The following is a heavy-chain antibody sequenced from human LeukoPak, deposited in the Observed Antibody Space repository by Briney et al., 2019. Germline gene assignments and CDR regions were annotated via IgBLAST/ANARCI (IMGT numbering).Heavy chain of an antibody. CDR1: GGSISSYY. V-gene: IGHV4-59*01. D-gene: IGHD3-10*01. CDR2: IYYSGST. J-gene: IGHJ4*02. Sequence: SETLSLTCTVSGGSISSYYWSWIRQPPGKGLEWIGYIYYSGSTNYNPSLKSRVTISVDTSKNQFSLKLSSVTAADTAVYCCARARFGDKYFDYWGQGTLVTVSS. CDR3: ARARFGDKYFDY.